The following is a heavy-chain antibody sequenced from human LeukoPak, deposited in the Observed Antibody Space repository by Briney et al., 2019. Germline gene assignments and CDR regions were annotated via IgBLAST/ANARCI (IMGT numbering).Heavy chain of an antibody. V-gene: IGHV3-20*04. CDR2: INWNGGST. CDR3: ARYETGELHPAGFGY. CDR1: EFSVGSNY. Sequence: GGSLRLSCAASEFSVGSNYMTWVRQAPGKGLEWVSGINWNGGSTGYADSVKGRFTISRDNAKNSLYLQMNSLRAEDTALYYCARYETGELHPAGFGYWGQGTLVTVSS. D-gene: IGHD1-26*01. J-gene: IGHJ4*02.